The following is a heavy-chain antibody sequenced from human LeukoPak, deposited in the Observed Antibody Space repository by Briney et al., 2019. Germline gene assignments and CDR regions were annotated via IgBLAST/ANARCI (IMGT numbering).Heavy chain of an antibody. D-gene: IGHD6-19*01. J-gene: IGHJ6*02. CDR3: AREQPGYSSGWFLGPHYYYYGMDV. CDR1: GYTFTSYD. CDR2: MNPNSGNT. V-gene: IGHV1-8*01. Sequence: GASVKVSCKASGYTFTSYDINWVRQATGQGLEWMGWMNPNSGNTGYAQKFQGRVTMTRNTSISTAYMELSSLRSEDTAVYYCAREQPGYSSGWFLGPHYYYYGMDVWGQGTTVTVSS.